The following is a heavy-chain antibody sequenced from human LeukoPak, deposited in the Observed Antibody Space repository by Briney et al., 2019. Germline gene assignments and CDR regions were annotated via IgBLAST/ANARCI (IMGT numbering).Heavy chain of an antibody. CDR1: GYTFTSYG. CDR2: ISAYNGNT. D-gene: IGHD3-22*01. Sequence: ASVKVSCKASGYTFTSYGISWVRQAPGQGLEWMGWISAYNGNTNNAQKLQGRVTMTTDTSTSTAYMELRSLRSDDTAVYYCARAPYYDSSGYPSGWGQGTLVTVSS. J-gene: IGHJ4*02. V-gene: IGHV1-18*01. CDR3: ARAPYYDSSGYPSG.